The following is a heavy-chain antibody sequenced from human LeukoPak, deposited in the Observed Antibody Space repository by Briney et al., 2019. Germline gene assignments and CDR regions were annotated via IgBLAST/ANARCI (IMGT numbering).Heavy chain of an antibody. CDR3: ARASEDSSSWYYHPYYFDY. CDR1: GFTFGDYA. V-gene: IGHV3-49*03. D-gene: IGHD6-13*01. CDR2: IRSKAYGGTT. J-gene: IGHJ4*02. Sequence: GGSLRLSCTASGFTFGDYAMSWFRQAPGKGLEGVGFIRSKAYGGTTEYAASVKGRFTISRDDSKSIAYLQMNSLKTEDTAVYYCARASEDSSSWYYHPYYFDYWGQGTLVTVSS.